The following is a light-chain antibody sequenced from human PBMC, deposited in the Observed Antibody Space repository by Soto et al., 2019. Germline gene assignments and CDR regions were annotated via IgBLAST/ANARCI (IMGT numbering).Light chain of an antibody. CDR2: DVS. CDR3: CSYAGSYSDV. Sequence: QSALTQPRSVSGSPGQSVTISCTGTSSDVGGYNYVSWYQQHPGEAPKLMIYDVSKRPSGVPDRFSGSKSGNTASLTISGLQAEDEADYYCCSYAGSYSDVFGTGTKLTVL. J-gene: IGLJ1*01. V-gene: IGLV2-11*01. CDR1: SSDVGGYNY.